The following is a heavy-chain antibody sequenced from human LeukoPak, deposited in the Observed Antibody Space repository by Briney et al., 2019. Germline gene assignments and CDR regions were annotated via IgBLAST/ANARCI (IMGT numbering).Heavy chain of an antibody. CDR1: GGSISGHY. J-gene: IGHJ1*01. CDR2: IYFTGTT. CDR3: ARGGSWYGD. D-gene: IGHD6-13*01. V-gene: IGHV4-59*08. Sequence: SETLSLTCSVSGGSISGHYWTWIRQPPGKGLEWIGYIYFTGTTNYYPSPQSRGTISLDTSKNQTSLLLRSGTAADTAVYYCARGGSWYGDWGPGTLVTVSS.